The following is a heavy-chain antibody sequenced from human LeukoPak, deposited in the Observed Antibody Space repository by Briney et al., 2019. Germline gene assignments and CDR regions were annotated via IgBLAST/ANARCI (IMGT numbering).Heavy chain of an antibody. D-gene: IGHD3-16*02. V-gene: IGHV4-34*01. CDR1: GGSFSGYY. CDR2: INHSGST. J-gene: IGHJ3*02. CDR3: AREFAITFGGVIVMSGAFDI. Sequence: SETLSLTCAVYGGSFSGYYWSWIRQPPGKGLEWIGEINHSGSTNYNPSLKSRVTISVDTSKNQFSLKLSSVTAADTAVYYCAREFAITFGGVIVMSGAFDIWGQGTMVTVSS.